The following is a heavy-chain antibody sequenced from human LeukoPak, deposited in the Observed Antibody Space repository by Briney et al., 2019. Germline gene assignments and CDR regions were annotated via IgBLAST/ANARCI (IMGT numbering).Heavy chain of an antibody. J-gene: IGHJ4*02. D-gene: IGHD3-10*01. CDR3: AMTPWSSGRVDY. Sequence: SETLSLTCTVSGGSISSYYWSWIRQPPGKGLEWIGYIYYTGNTNYNPSLKSRVTISVDTSKNQFSLKLTSVTAADTAVYYCAMTPWSSGRVDYWGQGTLVTVSS. V-gene: IGHV4-59*03. CDR2: IYYTGNT. CDR1: GGSISSYY.